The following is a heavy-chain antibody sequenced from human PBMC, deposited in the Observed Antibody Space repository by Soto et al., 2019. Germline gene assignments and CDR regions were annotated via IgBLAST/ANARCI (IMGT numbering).Heavy chain of an antibody. J-gene: IGHJ6*02. Sequence: QVQLVQSGAEVKEPGSSVKVSCQASGDIFTKYAISWVRQAPGQGLEWMGGVIPLFRTTNYAQTFQGRLKITADESTNTAYKELNSLGSEDTAVYYCDPLQASTIVGRPGLDVWGQGTTVTVSS. CDR1: GDIFTKYA. CDR3: DPLQASTIVGRPGLDV. V-gene: IGHV1-69*01. D-gene: IGHD1-26*01. CDR2: VIPLFRTT.